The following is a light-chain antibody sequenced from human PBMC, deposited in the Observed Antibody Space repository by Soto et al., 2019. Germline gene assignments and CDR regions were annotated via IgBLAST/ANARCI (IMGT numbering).Light chain of an antibody. J-gene: IGKJ5*01. Sequence: VLTQSPATLSLSPGERATLSCRASQNIYSNIAWYQQRPGQAPRLLIYRASTRATGVPARFSGSGSGTDFTLTISSLEPEDFAVYYCQQRSNWPITFGQGTRLEI. CDR1: QNIYSN. CDR3: QQRSNWPIT. CDR2: RAS. V-gene: IGKV3-11*01.